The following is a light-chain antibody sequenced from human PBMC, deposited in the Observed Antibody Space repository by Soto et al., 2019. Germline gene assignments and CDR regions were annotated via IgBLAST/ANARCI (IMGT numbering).Light chain of an antibody. CDR2: AAS. CDR1: LRVSNY. Sequence: DIMLTQSPASLSSSVGERVTLSCRASLRVSNYLAWYQQKPGKIPSLLISAASTRQADVPSRFSGSGSGTEFTLTISSLQPEDVAAYYCQTYNIAPLTFGGGTKVDIK. J-gene: IGKJ4*01. V-gene: IGKV1-27*01. CDR3: QTYNIAPLT.